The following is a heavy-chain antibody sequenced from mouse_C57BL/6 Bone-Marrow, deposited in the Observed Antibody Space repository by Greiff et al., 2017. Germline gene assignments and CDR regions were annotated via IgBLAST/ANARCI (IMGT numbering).Heavy chain of an antibody. CDR1: GYSFTGYY. CDR3: ARSGWVDY. CDR2: INPSTGGT. D-gene: IGHD1-1*02. J-gene: IGHJ2*01. Sequence: EVQLQESGPELVKPGASVKISCKASGYSFTGYYMNWVKQSPEKSLEWIGEINPSTGGTTYNQKFKAKATLTVDKSSSTAYMQLKSLTSEDSAVYYCARSGWVDYWGQGTTLTVSS. V-gene: IGHV1-42*01.